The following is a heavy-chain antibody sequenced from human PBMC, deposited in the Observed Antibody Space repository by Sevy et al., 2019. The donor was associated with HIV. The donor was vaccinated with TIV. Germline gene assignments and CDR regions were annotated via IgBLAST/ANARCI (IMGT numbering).Heavy chain of an antibody. CDR1: GFTFSSYA. J-gene: IGHJ4*02. V-gene: IGHV3-23*01. CDR3: AKDPRSILGAYTFDY. Sequence: GGSLRLSCAASGFTFSSYAMSWVRQAPGKGLEWVSAISGSGGSTYYADSVKGRFTIPRDNSKNTLYLQMNSLRAEDTAVYYCAKDPRSILGAYTFDYWGQGTLVTVSS. CDR2: ISGSGGST. D-gene: IGHD1-26*01.